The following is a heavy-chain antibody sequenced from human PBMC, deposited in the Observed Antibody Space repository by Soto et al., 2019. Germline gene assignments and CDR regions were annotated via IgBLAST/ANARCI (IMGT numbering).Heavy chain of an antibody. Sequence: GGSLRLSCAASGFTFSSYAMSWVRQAPGKVLAWVSAISGSGVSTYYADSVKGRFTSSRDNSKNTLYLQMNSLRAEDTAVYYCAKVSELSADYWGQGTLVTVSS. D-gene: IGHD1-26*01. V-gene: IGHV3-23*01. CDR2: ISGSGVST. CDR3: AKVSELSADY. J-gene: IGHJ4*02. CDR1: GFTFSSYA.